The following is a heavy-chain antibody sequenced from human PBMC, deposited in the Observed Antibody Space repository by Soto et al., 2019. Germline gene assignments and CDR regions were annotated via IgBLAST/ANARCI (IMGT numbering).Heavy chain of an antibody. Sequence: SETLSLTCTVSGGSISSYYWSWIRQPPGKGLEWIGYIYYSGSTNYNPSLKSRVTISVDTSKNQFSLKLSSVTAADTAVYYCARVIYGDCYDYWGQGTLVTVSS. CDR3: ARVIYGDCYDY. J-gene: IGHJ4*02. CDR1: GGSISSYY. D-gene: IGHD2-21*02. CDR2: IYYSGST. V-gene: IGHV4-59*01.